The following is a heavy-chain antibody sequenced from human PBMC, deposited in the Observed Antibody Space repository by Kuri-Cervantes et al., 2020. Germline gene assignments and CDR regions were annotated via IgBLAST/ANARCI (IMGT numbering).Heavy chain of an antibody. V-gene: IGHV3-30*03. CDR3: ARVSWNLQGGGYFQH. Sequence: GGSLRLSCAASGFTFSSYGMHWVRQAPGKGLEWVAVISYDGSNKYYADSVKGRFTISRDNSKNTLYLQMNSLRSEDTAVYYCARVSWNLQGGGYFQHWGQGTLVTVSS. J-gene: IGHJ1*01. CDR1: GFTFSSYG. D-gene: IGHD1-1*01. CDR2: ISYDGSNK.